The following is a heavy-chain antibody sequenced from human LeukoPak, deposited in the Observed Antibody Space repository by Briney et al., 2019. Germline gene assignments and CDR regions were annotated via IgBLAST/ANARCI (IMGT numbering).Heavy chain of an antibody. Sequence: GGSLRLSCAASGFTFSSYSMNWVRQAPGKGLEWVSSISSSSSYIYYADSVKGRFTISRNNAKNSLYLQMNSLRAEDTAVYYCAGAPFRSSWYWFDPWGQGTLVTVSS. CDR1: GFTFSSYS. V-gene: IGHV3-21*01. J-gene: IGHJ5*02. D-gene: IGHD6-13*01. CDR3: AGAPFRSSWYWFDP. CDR2: ISSSSSYI.